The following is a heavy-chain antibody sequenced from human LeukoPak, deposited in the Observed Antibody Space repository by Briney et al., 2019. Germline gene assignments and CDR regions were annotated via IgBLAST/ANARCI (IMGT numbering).Heavy chain of an antibody. D-gene: IGHD6-13*01. V-gene: IGHV4-39*07. CDR2: ISYSGSS. J-gene: IGHJ4*02. CDR3: ARDRGVSGFDY. Sequence: WVRQPPGKGLDWIGSISYSGSSFCKPSLKSRVTIAVDTSKNQFSLRLSSVTAADTAFYYCARDRGVSGFDYWGQGTLVTVSS.